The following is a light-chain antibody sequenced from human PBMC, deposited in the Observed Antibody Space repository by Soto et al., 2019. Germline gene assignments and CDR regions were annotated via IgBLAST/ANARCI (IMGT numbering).Light chain of an antibody. CDR2: EVT. V-gene: IGLV2-8*01. J-gene: IGLJ3*02. CDR1: SSDADDYNY. Sequence: QSALTQPPSASGSPGQSVTISCTGTSSDADDYNYVSCFQQHPGKAPKLIIYEVTKRSLGVTGRFSGSKSGNTAFLTVSGLQAEDEADYYCGSYAGSDIWVFGGGTKLTVL. CDR3: GSYAGSDIWV.